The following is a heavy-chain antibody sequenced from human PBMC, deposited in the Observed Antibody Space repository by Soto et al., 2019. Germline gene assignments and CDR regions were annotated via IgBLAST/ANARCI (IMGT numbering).Heavy chain of an antibody. Sequence: GASLKISCKGSGYNFPKYWIAWVRQMPGKGLEWMGIIYPGDSDTRYSPSFEGQVSISVDKSISTAYLEWFSLKASDTAMYFCARRGCTSTTCQNWFDPWGQGTLVTVSS. D-gene: IGHD2-2*01. CDR2: IYPGDSDT. J-gene: IGHJ5*02. CDR1: GYNFPKYW. CDR3: ARRGCTSTTCQNWFDP. V-gene: IGHV5-51*01.